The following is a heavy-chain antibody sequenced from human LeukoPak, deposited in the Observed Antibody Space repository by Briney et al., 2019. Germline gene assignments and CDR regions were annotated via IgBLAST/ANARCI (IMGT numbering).Heavy chain of an antibody. Sequence: SETLSLTCTVSGGSISSYFWSWIRQPAGKGLEWIGRMYTSGSTNYNPSFKSRVTMSADTSKNQFSLKMSSVTAADTAVYYCAGSGYSYGNSFDYWGQGTLVTVSS. D-gene: IGHD5-18*01. CDR2: MYTSGST. J-gene: IGHJ4*02. V-gene: IGHV4-4*07. CDR1: GGSISSYF. CDR3: AGSGYSYGNSFDY.